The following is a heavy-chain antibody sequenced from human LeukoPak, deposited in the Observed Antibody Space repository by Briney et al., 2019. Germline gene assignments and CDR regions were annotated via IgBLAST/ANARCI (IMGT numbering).Heavy chain of an antibody. CDR1: GGSISSSSYY. Sequence: SETLSLTCTVSGGSISSSSYYWGWIRQPPGKGLEWIGSIYYSGSTYYNPSLKSRVTISVDTSKNRFSLKLSSVTAADTAVYYCARTLTYSSGWFDYWGQGTLVTVSS. D-gene: IGHD6-19*01. J-gene: IGHJ4*02. CDR3: ARTLTYSSGWFDY. CDR2: IYYSGST. V-gene: IGHV4-39*07.